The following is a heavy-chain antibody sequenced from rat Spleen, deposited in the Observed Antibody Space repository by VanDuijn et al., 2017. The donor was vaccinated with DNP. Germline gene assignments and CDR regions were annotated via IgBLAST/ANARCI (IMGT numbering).Heavy chain of an antibody. CDR1: GFSLISYH. V-gene: IGHV2S1*01. CDR3: TRDNYGGFDY. Sequence: QVQLKESGPGLVQPSQTLSLTCTVSGFSLISYHVHWVRQPPGKGLEWMGRIQSAGSTDYNSALNSRLSISRDTSKNQVFLKMNSLQTDDTGTYYCTRDNYGGFDYWGQGVMVTVSS. J-gene: IGHJ2*01. D-gene: IGHD1-11*01. CDR2: IQSAGST.